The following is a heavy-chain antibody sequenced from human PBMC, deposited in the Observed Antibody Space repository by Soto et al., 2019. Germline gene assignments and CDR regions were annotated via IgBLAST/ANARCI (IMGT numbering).Heavy chain of an antibody. V-gene: IGHV3-30*04. J-gene: IGHJ6*02. Sequence: QVQLVESGGGVVQPGRSLRLSCAASGFTFSRFAFHWVRQAPGKGLEWMAVISYDGRNKNYADSVKGRFTVSRDNSKNTLFLQMNGLRGDDSAVYYCARPSGATIYFYGMDVWGQGTTVTVSS. D-gene: IGHD1-26*01. CDR3: ARPSGATIYFYGMDV. CDR2: ISYDGRNK. CDR1: GFTFSRFA.